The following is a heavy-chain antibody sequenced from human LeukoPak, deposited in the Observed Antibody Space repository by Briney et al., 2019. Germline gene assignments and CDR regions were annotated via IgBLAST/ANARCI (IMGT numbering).Heavy chain of an antibody. CDR3: AKDLTYCGGDCYTGGDAFGI. D-gene: IGHD2-21*01. CDR1: GFTFSSYA. CDR2: ISGSGGST. J-gene: IGHJ3*02. Sequence: GGSLRLSCSASGFTFSSYAMSWVRQAPGKGLEWVSAISGSGGSTYYADSVKGRFTISRDNSKNTLYLQMNSLRAEDTAVYYCAKDLTYCGGDCYTGGDAFGIWGQGTMVTVSS. V-gene: IGHV3-23*01.